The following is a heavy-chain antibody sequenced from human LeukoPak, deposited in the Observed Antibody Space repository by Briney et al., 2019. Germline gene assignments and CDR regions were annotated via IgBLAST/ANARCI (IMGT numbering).Heavy chain of an antibody. CDR2: IKQDGSEK. D-gene: IGHD7-27*01. CDR3: AKVDPNWGSYPDPFDI. CDR1: GFTFSSYW. V-gene: IGHV3-7*01. Sequence: GGSLRLSCAASGFTFSSYWMSWVRQAPGKGLEWVANIKQDGSEKYYVDSVKGRFTISRDNSKNTLYLQMNSLRAEDTAVYYCAKVDPNWGSYPDPFDIWGQGTMVTVSS. J-gene: IGHJ3*02.